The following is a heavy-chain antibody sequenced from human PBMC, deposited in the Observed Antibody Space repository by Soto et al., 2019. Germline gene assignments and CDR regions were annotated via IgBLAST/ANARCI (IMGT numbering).Heavy chain of an antibody. CDR1: GFTFSSYA. CDR3: ANQGGGDYVDISWFDP. V-gene: IGHV3-23*01. J-gene: IGHJ5*02. D-gene: IGHD2-21*02. CDR2: ISGSGDST. Sequence: GGSLRLSCAASGFTFSSYAMSWVRQAPGKGLEWVSAISGSGDSTYYADSVKGRFTISRDNSKNTLYLQMNSLRAEDTAVYYCANQGGGDYVDISWFDPWGQGTLVTVSS.